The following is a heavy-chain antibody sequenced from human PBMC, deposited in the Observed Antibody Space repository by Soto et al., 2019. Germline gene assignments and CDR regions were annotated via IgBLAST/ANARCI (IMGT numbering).Heavy chain of an antibody. Sequence: GGSLRLSCAASGFTFSNYWMHWVRQAPGKGLVWVSRVNNDGSGTIYADSVKGRFTISRDNAKNTVYLEMNSLRAEDTALYFCARARPGSTNNPRGYYYYYYMDVWGKGTTVTVSS. V-gene: IGHV3-74*01. J-gene: IGHJ6*03. D-gene: IGHD2-2*01. CDR2: VNNDGSGT. CDR3: ARARPGSTNNPRGYYYYYYMDV. CDR1: GFTFSNYW.